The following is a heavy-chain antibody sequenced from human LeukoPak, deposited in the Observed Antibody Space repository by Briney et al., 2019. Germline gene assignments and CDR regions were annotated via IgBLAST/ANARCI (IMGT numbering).Heavy chain of an antibody. Sequence: SETLSLTCTSSGGSIISSRYYWGWIRQPPGKGLEWIGSIYYSGSTNYNPSLKSRVTISVDTSKNQFSLKLSSVTAADTAVYYCARVSSIVPAAWGYFDYWGQGTLVTVST. V-gene: IGHV4-39*07. CDR2: IYYSGST. D-gene: IGHD2-2*01. CDR1: GGSIISSRYY. J-gene: IGHJ4*02. CDR3: ARVSSIVPAAWGYFDY.